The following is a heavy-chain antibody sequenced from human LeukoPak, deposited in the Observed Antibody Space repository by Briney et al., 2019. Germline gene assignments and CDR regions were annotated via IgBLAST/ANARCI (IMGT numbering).Heavy chain of an antibody. D-gene: IGHD6-19*01. CDR2: IYTNTGNP. V-gene: IGHV7-4-1*02. Sequence: ASVKVSCKASGYTFTSYAMNWVRQAPGQGLEWMGWIYTNTGNPTYAQGFTGRFVFSLDTSVSTAYLQISSLKAEDTAVYYCARDRDSSGWYDAFDIWGQGTMVTVSS. J-gene: IGHJ3*02. CDR1: GYTFTSYA. CDR3: ARDRDSSGWYDAFDI.